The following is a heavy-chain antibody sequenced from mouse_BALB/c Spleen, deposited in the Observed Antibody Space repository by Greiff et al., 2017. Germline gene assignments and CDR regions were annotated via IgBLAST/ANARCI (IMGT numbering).Heavy chain of an antibody. CDR1: GFTFSSFG. CDR3: ARSEGNYFDY. V-gene: IGHV5-17*02. CDR2: ISSGSSTI. Sequence: EVKVEESGGGLVQPGGSRKLSCAASGFTFSSFGMHWVRQAPEKGLEWVAYISSGSSTIYYADTVKGRFTISRDNPKNTLFLQMTSLRSEDTAMYYCARSEGNYFDYWGQGTTRTVSS. J-gene: IGHJ2*01.